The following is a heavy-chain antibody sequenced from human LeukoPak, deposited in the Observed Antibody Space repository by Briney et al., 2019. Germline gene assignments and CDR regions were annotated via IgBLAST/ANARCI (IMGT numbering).Heavy chain of an antibody. J-gene: IGHJ4*02. CDR3: ARVAWSHPDTAMDY. CDR1: GGTFSSYA. CDR2: IIPILGIA. Sequence: SVKVSCKASGGTFSSYAISWVRQAPGQGLEWMGRIIPILGIANYAQKFQGRVTITADKSTSTAYMELSSLRSDDTAVYYCARVAWSHPDTAMDYWGQGTLVTVSS. D-gene: IGHD5-18*01. V-gene: IGHV1-69*04.